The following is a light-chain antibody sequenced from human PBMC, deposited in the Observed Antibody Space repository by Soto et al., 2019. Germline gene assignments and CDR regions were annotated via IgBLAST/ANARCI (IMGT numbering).Light chain of an antibody. CDR3: QHCHSLPLT. CDR1: QDISNS. CDR2: DAS. Sequence: EIEVTQPPSSLSASVGDRVTISCQASQDISNSLNWYQQRPGKAPKLLIYDASNLETGVPSRFSGSGSGTDFTFTISSLQPEDIATYYCQHCHSLPLTFGQGTRLEI. V-gene: IGKV1-33*01. J-gene: IGKJ5*01.